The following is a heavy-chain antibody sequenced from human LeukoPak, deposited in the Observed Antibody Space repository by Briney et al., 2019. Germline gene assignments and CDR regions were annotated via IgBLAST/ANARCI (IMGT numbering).Heavy chain of an antibody. Sequence: GGSLRLSCAASGFTFSSCGITWVRQAPGKGLEWVSTISATGGSTYYADSVKGRFTISRDNSKDTLYLQMNSLRAEDTAVYYCAKGGYSSGWRNYFDYWGQGTLVTVSS. D-gene: IGHD6-19*01. CDR2: ISATGGST. J-gene: IGHJ4*02. V-gene: IGHV3-23*01. CDR1: GFTFSSCG. CDR3: AKGGYSSGWRNYFDY.